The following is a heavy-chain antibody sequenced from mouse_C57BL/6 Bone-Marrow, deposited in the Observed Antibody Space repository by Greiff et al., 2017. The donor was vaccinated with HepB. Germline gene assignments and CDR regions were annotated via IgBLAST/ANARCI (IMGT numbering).Heavy chain of an antibody. V-gene: IGHV5-17*01. CDR1: GFTFSDYG. CDR2: ISSGSSTI. D-gene: IGHD4-1*01. J-gene: IGHJ1*03. CDR3: ARETGPWYFDV. Sequence: EVQVVESGGGLVKPGGSLKLSCAASGFTFSDYGMHWVRQAPETGLEWVAYISSGSSTIYYADTVKGRFTISSDNAKNTLFLQMTSLRAEDTAMYCCARETGPWYFDVWGTGTTVTVSS.